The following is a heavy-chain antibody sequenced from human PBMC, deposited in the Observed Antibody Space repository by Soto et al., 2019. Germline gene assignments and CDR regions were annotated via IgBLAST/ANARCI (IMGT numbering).Heavy chain of an antibody. J-gene: IGHJ4*02. CDR2: ISVRGVT. CDR3: AKALSYYYDSSGEHFDY. CDR1: GFSLSNYA. V-gene: IGHV3-23*01. D-gene: IGHD3-22*01. Sequence: PGGSLRLSCAASGFSLSNYAMSWVRQAPGKGLEWVSVISVRGVTFTAGAVKDRFTISRDNSKNTLHLEMNSLRGEDTAVYYCAKALSYYYDSSGEHFDYWGQGTLVTVSS.